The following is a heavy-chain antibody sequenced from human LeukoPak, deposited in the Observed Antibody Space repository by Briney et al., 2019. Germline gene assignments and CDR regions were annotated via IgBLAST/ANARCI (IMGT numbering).Heavy chain of an antibody. V-gene: IGHV3-33*06. CDR3: AKVLGGYDVFDF. Sequence: GGSLRLSCAASGFTFSSFAMHWVRQAPGKGLDWVALIWYDGSKTYYADSVKGRSTISRDNSKNTLYLQMDSLRAEDTAVYYCAKVLGGYDVFDFWGQGTLVTVSS. D-gene: IGHD5-12*01. CDR1: GFTFSSFA. J-gene: IGHJ4*02. CDR2: IWYDGSKT.